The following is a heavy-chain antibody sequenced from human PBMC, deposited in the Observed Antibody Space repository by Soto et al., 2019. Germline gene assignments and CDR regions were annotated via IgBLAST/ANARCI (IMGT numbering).Heavy chain of an antibody. CDR1: GGSISSGDYY. Sequence: SETLSLTCTVSGGSISSGDYYWSWIRQPPGKGLEWIGYIYYSGNTYYNPSLKSRVTISVDTSKNQFSLKLNSVTAADTAVYYCARVDSNLGRTFDYWGQGTLVTVSS. CDR3: ARVDSNLGRTFDY. D-gene: IGHD1-7*01. CDR2: IYYSGNT. V-gene: IGHV4-30-4*01. J-gene: IGHJ4*02.